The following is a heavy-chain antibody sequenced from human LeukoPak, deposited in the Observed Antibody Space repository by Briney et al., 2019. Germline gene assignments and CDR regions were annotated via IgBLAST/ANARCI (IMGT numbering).Heavy chain of an antibody. V-gene: IGHV4-34*01. D-gene: IGHD2-15*01. J-gene: IGHJ5*02. Sequence: PSETLSLTCAVYGGSFSGYYWSWIRQPPGKGLEWIGEINHSGSTNYNPSLKSRVTISVDTSKNQISLKLSSVTAADTAVYYCAREIRICSGGSCYSDSRFDPWGQGTLVTVSS. CDR1: GGSFSGYY. CDR3: AREIRICSGGSCYSDSRFDP. CDR2: INHSGST.